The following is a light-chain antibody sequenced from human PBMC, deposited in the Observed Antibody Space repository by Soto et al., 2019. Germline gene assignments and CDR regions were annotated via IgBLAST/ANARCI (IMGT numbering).Light chain of an antibody. CDR3: QQTYITPIT. V-gene: IGKV1-39*01. CDR2: AAV. CDR1: QSITRY. J-gene: IGKJ5*01. Sequence: IQMTQAPSSLSASVGDRFSITFRASQSITRYINWYQQKAGKGPTVLIYAAVSLQSGVPSRFSGSGSGTDFTLTISSLQPEDSATYFCQQTYITPITFGQGTRLE.